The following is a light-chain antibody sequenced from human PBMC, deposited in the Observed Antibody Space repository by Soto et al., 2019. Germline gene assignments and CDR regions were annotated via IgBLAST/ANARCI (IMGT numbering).Light chain of an antibody. V-gene: IGKV1-5*03. Sequence: DIQMTQSPSTLSASVGDRVTITCRASYCFSVWLAWYQQKPGKAPNLLIYKAFTLESGVPSRFSGSGSGTEFTLTISSLQPDDFATYYCQQSNSYPLTIGGGTKVDIK. CDR1: YCFSVW. J-gene: IGKJ4*01. CDR2: KAF. CDR3: QQSNSYPLT.